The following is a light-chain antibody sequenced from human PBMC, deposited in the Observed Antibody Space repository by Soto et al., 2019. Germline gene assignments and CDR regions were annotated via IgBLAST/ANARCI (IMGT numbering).Light chain of an antibody. CDR3: ASWDHSVSGFD. CDR1: TSNIGNNY. V-gene: IGLV1-51*02. CDR2: QSN. J-gene: IGLJ1*01. Sequence: QSVLTQPPSVSAAPGQKVTISCSGSTSNIGNNYVSWFQQLPGTAPKLIIYQSNRRPSGIPDRFSGSKSGTSATLGITGLQTGYEADYYCASWDHSVSGFDFGPGSKV.